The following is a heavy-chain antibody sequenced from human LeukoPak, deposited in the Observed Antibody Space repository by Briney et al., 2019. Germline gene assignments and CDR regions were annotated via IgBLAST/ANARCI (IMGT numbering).Heavy chain of an antibody. J-gene: IGHJ4*02. CDR3: ARDRGTTVPYYFDY. CDR1: GFTFSSYS. Sequence: GGSLRLSCAASGFTFSSYSMNWVRQAPGKGLEWVSSTSSSSSYIYYADSVKGRFTISRDNAKNSLYLQMNSLRAEDTAVYYCARDRGTTVPYYFDYWGQGTLVTVSS. CDR2: TSSSSSYI. V-gene: IGHV3-21*01. D-gene: IGHD4-17*01.